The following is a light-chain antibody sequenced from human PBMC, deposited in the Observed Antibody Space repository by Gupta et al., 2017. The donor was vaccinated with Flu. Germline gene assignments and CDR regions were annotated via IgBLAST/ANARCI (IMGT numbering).Light chain of an antibody. CDR1: QSISDY. CDR3: QQRYSIVFT. Sequence: DIQMTQSPSSLSASVGDRVSITCRASQSISDYVNWYQQKPGKAPNLLIYATSSLQSGVPSRFNGSGSGTEFTLTISILHPDDFATYYCQQRYSIVFTFGHGTRVDIK. J-gene: IGKJ3*01. CDR2: ATS. V-gene: IGKV1-39*01.